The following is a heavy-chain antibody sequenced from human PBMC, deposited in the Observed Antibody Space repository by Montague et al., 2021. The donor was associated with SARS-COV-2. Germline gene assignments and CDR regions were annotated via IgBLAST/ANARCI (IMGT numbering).Heavy chain of an antibody. D-gene: IGHD6-13*01. Sequence: SLRLSCAASGFTFSAYWMGWVRQAPGEGLEWVANIKRDGSAKYYVDSVKGRFTISRDNSKNSLYLQMNSLTAEDTAVYFCARLGRIAAGAGDAFDFWGQGTMVTVSS. CDR1: GFTFSAYW. CDR2: IKRDGSAK. V-gene: IGHV3-7*01. CDR3: ARLGRIAAGAGDAFDF. J-gene: IGHJ3*01.